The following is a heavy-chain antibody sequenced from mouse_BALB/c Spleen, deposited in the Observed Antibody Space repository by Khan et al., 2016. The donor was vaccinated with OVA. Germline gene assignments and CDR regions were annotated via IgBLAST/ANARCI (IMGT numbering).Heavy chain of an antibody. Sequence: VQLQESGAELVKPGASVRLSCKASGYTFTSYYLYWVKQRPGHGLEWIGDINPSNGGTNFNENFKTKATLTVDTSSSTAYMQLSSLTSEDSAVYYCTRSGYGAFAYWGQGTLVTVSA. CDR3: TRSGYGAFAY. CDR1: GYTFTSYY. CDR2: INPSNGGT. J-gene: IGHJ3*01. D-gene: IGHD1-1*02. V-gene: IGHV1S81*02.